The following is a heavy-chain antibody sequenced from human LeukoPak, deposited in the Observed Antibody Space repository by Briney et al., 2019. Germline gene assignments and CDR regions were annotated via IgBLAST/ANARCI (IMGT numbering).Heavy chain of an antibody. J-gene: IGHJ6*03. V-gene: IGHV3-7*01. CDR3: TRVEETATTAAIIRKYSYYYYYMDV. CDR1: GFTFSSYR. CDR2: IKQDGSEK. D-gene: IGHD4-11*01. Sequence: GGSLRLSCAASGFTFSSYRMSWVRQAPGKGLEWVANIKQDGSEKHYVDSVKGRFTISRDNAKNSLYLQMSSLRAEDTAVYYCTRVEETATTAAIIRKYSYYYYYMDVWGKGNTVTVSS.